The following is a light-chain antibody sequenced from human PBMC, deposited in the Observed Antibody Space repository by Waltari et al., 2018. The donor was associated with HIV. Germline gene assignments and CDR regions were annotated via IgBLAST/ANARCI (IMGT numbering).Light chain of an antibody. J-gene: IGKJ2*01. CDR3: QHYGGSPLYT. V-gene: IGKV3-20*01. CDR1: QTINNNF. CDR2: GVY. Sequence: EIVLTQSPGTLSLSPGETATLSCRASQTINNNFFAWYQQSSGQAPRLLIYGVYSRATGIPDRFRASGSGTDFTLTISRLEPEDFAVYYCQHYGGSPLYTFGQGTKLEIK.